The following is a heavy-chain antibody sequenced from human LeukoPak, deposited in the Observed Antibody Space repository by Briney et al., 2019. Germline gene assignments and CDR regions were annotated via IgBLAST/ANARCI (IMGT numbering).Heavy chain of an antibody. Sequence: PGGSLRLSCATSEFTFSAYAMNWVRQAPGKGLEWVGYISLTGSTMFYAGSVKGRFTISRDNADNSLYLQMKSLRVEDTAMYYCVRGGWRIIETGGDSWGQGTLVTVSS. J-gene: IGHJ4*02. D-gene: IGHD2-15*01. V-gene: IGHV3-48*04. CDR2: ISLTGSTM. CDR3: VRGGWRIIETGGDS. CDR1: EFTFSAYA.